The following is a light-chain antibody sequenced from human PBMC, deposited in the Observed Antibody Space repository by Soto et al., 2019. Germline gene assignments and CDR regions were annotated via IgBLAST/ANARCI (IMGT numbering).Light chain of an antibody. V-gene: IGKV1-33*01. CDR1: QDISNY. CDR3: QHYDATVPLYT. CDR2: DAS. J-gene: IGKJ2*01. Sequence: DLQMTQSPSSLSASVGDTVTIACQASQDISNYLNWYQQKPGKAPEVLIYDASTLEGGVPSRFSGTGSGTDFALTISYLQPEDFATYYCQHYDATVPLYTFGQGTKLEIK.